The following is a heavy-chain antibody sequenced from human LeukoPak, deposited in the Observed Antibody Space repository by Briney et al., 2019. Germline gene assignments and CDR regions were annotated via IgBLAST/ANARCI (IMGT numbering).Heavy chain of an antibody. Sequence: QSGGSLRLSCVASGFTFSNYAMSWVRQAPGKGLEWVSGISGSGGSPYYADSVKGRFTISRDNSKNTLYLQMNSLRAEDTAVSYCAKVTSGGSCYQSDYWGQGTLVTVSS. CDR1: GFTFSNYA. CDR2: ISGSGGSP. V-gene: IGHV3-23*01. CDR3: AKVTSGGSCYQSDY. D-gene: IGHD2-15*01. J-gene: IGHJ4*02.